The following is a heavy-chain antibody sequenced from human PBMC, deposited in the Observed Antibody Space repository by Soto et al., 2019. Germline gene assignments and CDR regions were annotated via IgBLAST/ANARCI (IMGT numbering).Heavy chain of an antibody. Sequence: GGSLRLSCAASGFTFSSYAMSWVRQAPGKGLEWVSAISGSVGSTYYADSVKGRFTISRDNSKNTLYLQMNSLRAEDTAVYYCAKDSGVAYCGGDCYDDHYYYYYGMDVWGQGTRVTVSS. CDR3: AKDSGVAYCGGDCYDDHYYYYYGMDV. V-gene: IGHV3-23*01. D-gene: IGHD2-21*02. CDR1: GFTFSSYA. CDR2: ISGSVGST. J-gene: IGHJ6*02.